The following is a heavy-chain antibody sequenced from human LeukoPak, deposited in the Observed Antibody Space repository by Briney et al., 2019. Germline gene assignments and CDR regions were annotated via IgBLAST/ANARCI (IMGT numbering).Heavy chain of an antibody. CDR2: LSHSEDT. CDR3: ARARTYNHHPNWIDL. Sequence: SETLSLTCTVSGDSISSGSYYWSWVRQPPGKGLEWIGSLSHSEDTYFNPSLKSRVTISLDTSKSHFSLNLSAVTAADTTVYFCARARTYNHHPNWIDLWGQGVRVTVSS. J-gene: IGHJ5*02. D-gene: IGHD5-24*01. CDR1: GDSISSGSYY. V-gene: IGHV4-39*02.